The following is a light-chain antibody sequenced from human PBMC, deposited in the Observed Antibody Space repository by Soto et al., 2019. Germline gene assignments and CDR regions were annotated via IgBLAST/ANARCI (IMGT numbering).Light chain of an antibody. CDR3: RQESTNPRLT. V-gene: IGKV1-39*01. Sequence: DIQMTQSPSSLSASVGDIVTITCRASQTISPFLNWYQYKPGQAPKLLIFGASSLQSGVPSRFSGSGSGTDFTLTISGLQHEDFATYYCRQESTNPRLTFGGGTKLEIK. CDR1: QTISPF. CDR2: GAS. J-gene: IGKJ4*01.